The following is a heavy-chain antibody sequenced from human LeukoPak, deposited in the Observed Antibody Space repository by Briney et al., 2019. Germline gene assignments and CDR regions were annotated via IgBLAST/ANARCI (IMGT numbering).Heavy chain of an antibody. V-gene: IGHV1-46*01. J-gene: IGHJ4*02. Sequence: HGASVKVSCKASGYTFTSDYIHWVRQAPGQGLEWLGIINPSGGRTTYGQNFQGRVTMTRDTSTSTGYMELSKDTAVYYCGRGSRFLDYWGQGTLVTVSS. D-gene: IGHD3-3*01. CDR3: GRGSRFLDY. CDR2: INPSGGRT. CDR1: GYTFTSDY.